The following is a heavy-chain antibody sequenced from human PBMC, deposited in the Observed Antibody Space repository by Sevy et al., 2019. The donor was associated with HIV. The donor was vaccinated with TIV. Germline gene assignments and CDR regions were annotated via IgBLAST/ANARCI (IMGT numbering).Heavy chain of an antibody. J-gene: IGHJ4*02. Sequence: GGSLRLSCAASGFTFSSYAMSWVRQAPGKGLEWVSAISGSGGSTYYADSVKGRFTISRDNSKNTLYLQMNSLRAEDTAVYYCAKHRWLLWFGELQPPDYWGQGTLVTVSS. V-gene: IGHV3-23*01. CDR1: GFTFSSYA. CDR3: AKHRWLLWFGELQPPDY. D-gene: IGHD3-10*01. CDR2: ISGSGGST.